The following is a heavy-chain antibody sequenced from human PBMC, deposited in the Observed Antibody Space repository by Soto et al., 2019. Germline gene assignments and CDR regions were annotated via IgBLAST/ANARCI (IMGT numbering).Heavy chain of an antibody. J-gene: IGHJ3*02. CDR3: ARNTGYYGSGSSPHDAFDI. CDR2: IYYSGST. CDR1: GGSISSGDYY. V-gene: IGHV4-30-4*01. Sequence: SETLSLTCTVSGGSISSGDYYWSWIRQPPGKGLEWIGYIYYSGSTYYNPSLKSRVTISVDTSKNQFSLKLSSVTAADTAVYYCARNTGYYGSGSSPHDAFDIWGQGTMVTVSS. D-gene: IGHD3-10*01.